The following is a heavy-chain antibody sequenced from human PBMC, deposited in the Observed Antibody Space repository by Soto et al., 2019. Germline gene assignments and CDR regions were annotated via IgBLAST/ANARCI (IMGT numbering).Heavy chain of an antibody. CDR2: ISGSGGST. CDR1: GFTFSSYA. V-gene: IGHV3-23*01. J-gene: IGHJ6*02. D-gene: IGHD5-18*01. CDR3: AKCYHPGYSYGDTNLYGMDV. Sequence: GGSLRLSCAASGFTFSSYAMSWVRQAPGKGLEWVSAISGSGGSTYYADSVKGRFTISRDNSKNTLYLQMNSLRAEDTAVYYCAKCYHPGYSYGDTNLYGMDVWGQGTTVTVSS.